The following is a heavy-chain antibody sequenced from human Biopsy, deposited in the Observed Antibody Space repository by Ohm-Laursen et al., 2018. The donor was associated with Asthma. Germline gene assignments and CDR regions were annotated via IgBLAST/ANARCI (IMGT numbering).Heavy chain of an antibody. CDR2: ISGSGGST. Sequence: SLRLSCAASGFTFSSYAMSWVRRAPGRGLEWVSAISGSGGSTYYADTVKGRFTISRDNSKNTLYLQMNSLRAEDTAVYYCAKDTEGRYDFWSGLSYNYYGMDVWGQGTTVTVSS. V-gene: IGHV3-23*01. CDR1: GFTFSSYA. CDR3: AKDTEGRYDFWSGLSYNYYGMDV. J-gene: IGHJ6*02. D-gene: IGHD3-3*01.